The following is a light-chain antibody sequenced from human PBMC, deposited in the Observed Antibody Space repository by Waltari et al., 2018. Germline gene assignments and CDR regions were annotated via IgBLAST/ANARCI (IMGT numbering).Light chain of an antibody. CDR3: CSYAGRSIFGL. Sequence: QSALTQPRSVSASPGQSVTISCTGSSSDVGAYNYVSWYQQHPGKAPNLIIYDVTDRPSGVPDRFSGSKSGNTASLTISGLQSEDEADYYCCSYAGRSIFGLFGGGTKLTVL. CDR2: DVT. CDR1: SSDVGAYNY. J-gene: IGLJ2*01. V-gene: IGLV2-11*01.